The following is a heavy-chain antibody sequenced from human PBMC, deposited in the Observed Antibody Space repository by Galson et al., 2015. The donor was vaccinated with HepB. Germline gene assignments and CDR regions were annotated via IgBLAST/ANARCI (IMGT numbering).Heavy chain of an antibody. CDR1: GFTFSYYA. V-gene: IGHV3-23*01. CDR2: IPPSGDNT. D-gene: IGHD3-9*01. J-gene: IGHJ6*02. CDR3: ARDVHTYYEILTGEEDYYYYGMDV. Sequence: SLRLSCAASGFTFSYYAMAWVRQAPGKGLEWISAIPPSGDNTYYADSVKGRFTISRDHSKNTLYLQVNSLTAEDTSVYYCARDVHTYYEILTGEEDYYYYGMDVWGQGTTVTVSS.